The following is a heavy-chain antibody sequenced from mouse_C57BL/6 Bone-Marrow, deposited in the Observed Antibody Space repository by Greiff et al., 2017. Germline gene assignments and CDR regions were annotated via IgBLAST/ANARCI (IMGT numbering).Heavy chain of an antibody. CDR1: GYNFKDYY. CDR2: IDPESGDT. Sequence: EVQLQQSGAELVRPGASVKLSCTASGYNFKDYYMHWVKQRPGQGLEWIGRIDPESGDTEYASKFQGKATITVNTSTNTAYLQLSSLTAEDTAVYYGTRINCRGQGTLVTV. V-gene: IGHV14-4*01. CDR3: TRINC. J-gene: IGHJ3*01.